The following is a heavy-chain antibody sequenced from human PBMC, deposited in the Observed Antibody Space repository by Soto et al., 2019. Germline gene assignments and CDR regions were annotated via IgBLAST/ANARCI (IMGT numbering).Heavy chain of an antibody. CDR3: AKVLRGEQQLHYFDY. D-gene: IGHD6-13*01. Sequence: GGSLRLSCAASGFTFSSYAMSWVRQAPGKGLEWVSAISGSGGSTYYADSVKGRFTISRDNSKNTLYLQMNSLRAEDTAVYYCAKVLRGEQQLHYFDYWGQGTLVTVSS. CDR1: GFTFSSYA. CDR2: ISGSGGST. J-gene: IGHJ4*02. V-gene: IGHV3-23*01.